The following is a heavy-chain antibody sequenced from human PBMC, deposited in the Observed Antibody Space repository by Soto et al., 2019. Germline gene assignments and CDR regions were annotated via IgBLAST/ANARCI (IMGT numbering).Heavy chain of an antibody. CDR1: GGSFSGYY. D-gene: IGHD6-13*01. CDR3: ARGSSSWYSYFDY. Sequence: PSETLSLTCAVYGGSFSGYYWSWIRQPPGKGLEWIGEINHSGSTNYNPSLKSRVTISVDTSKNQFSLKLSSVTAADTAVYYCARGSSSWYSYFDYWGQGTLVTVSS. J-gene: IGHJ4*02. V-gene: IGHV4-34*01. CDR2: INHSGST.